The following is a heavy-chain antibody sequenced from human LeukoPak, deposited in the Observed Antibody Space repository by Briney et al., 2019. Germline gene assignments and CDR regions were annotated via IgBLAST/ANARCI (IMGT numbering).Heavy chain of an antibody. D-gene: IGHD3-10*01. CDR3: AKDVRGVASSRSYYYYGMDV. V-gene: IGHV3-9*01. CDR2: IGWNSGAI. Sequence: GGSRRLSVAAPGLTFVDFPMPWFRQAPGKGLRWVSGIGWNSGAIGYADSVKGRFTISRDNAKNSLYLQMNSLRAEDTALYYCAKDVRGVASSRSYYYYGMDVWGQGTTVTVSS. CDR1: GLTFVDFP. J-gene: IGHJ6*02.